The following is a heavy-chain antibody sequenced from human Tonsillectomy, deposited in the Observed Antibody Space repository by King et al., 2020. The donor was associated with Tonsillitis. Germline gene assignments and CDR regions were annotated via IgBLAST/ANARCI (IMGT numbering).Heavy chain of an antibody. D-gene: IGHD3-10*01. CDR2: IYYSGST. V-gene: IGHV4-59*01. CDR1: GASISSFY. Sequence: VQLQESGPGLVKPSETLSLTCTVSGASISSFYWSWIRQPPGKGLEWIGYIYYSGSTNYNPSLESRVTISVDTSKNQFSLKLSSVTAADTAVYYCARSRFGYYMDVWGKGTTVTVSS. J-gene: IGHJ6*03. CDR3: ARSRFGYYMDV.